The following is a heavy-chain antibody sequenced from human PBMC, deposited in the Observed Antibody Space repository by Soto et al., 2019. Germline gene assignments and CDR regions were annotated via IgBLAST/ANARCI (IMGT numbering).Heavy chain of an antibody. Sequence: ASVKVSCKASGGTFSNFVISCVRQSPLQGREWMGGNIPIFGTANYAQKFQGRVTIIADESTGTTYMELTSLRSEDTAVYYCARAPILVGETTYENYFDYWGQGTLVTVSS. CDR3: ARAPILVGETTYENYFDY. V-gene: IGHV1-69*13. J-gene: IGHJ4*02. D-gene: IGHD2-21*01. CDR2: NIPIFGTA. CDR1: GGTFSNFV.